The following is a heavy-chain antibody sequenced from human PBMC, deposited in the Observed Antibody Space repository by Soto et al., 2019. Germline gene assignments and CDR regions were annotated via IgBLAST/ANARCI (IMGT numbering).Heavy chain of an antibody. J-gene: IGHJ4*02. CDR1: GDSISSYY. V-gene: IGHV4-59*08. CDR2: IYPSGST. D-gene: IGHD2-15*01. CDR3: ARHYCRGGSCYLDY. Sequence: QVQLQESGPGLVKPSETLSLTCTVSGDSISSYYWSWIRQPPGKGLEWIGNIYPSGSTNYSPSLKSRVTITVDTSKNHFSLKLTSVTAADTAVYSCARHYCRGGSCYLDYWGQGTLVTVSA.